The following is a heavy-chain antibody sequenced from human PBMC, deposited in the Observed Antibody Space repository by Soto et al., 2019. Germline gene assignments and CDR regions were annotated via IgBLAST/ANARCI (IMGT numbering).Heavy chain of an antibody. CDR2: ISYDGSNK. V-gene: IGHV3-30-3*01. CDR1: GFTFSSYA. CDR3: ARESIVVVVAAGLDY. D-gene: IGHD2-15*01. J-gene: IGHJ4*02. Sequence: QVQLVESGGGVVQPGRSLRLSCAASGFTFSSYAMHWVRQAPGKGLEWVAVISYDGSNKYYADSVKGRFTISRDNSKNTLYLQMNSLRSEATAVYYCARESIVVVVAAGLDYWGQGTLVTVSS.